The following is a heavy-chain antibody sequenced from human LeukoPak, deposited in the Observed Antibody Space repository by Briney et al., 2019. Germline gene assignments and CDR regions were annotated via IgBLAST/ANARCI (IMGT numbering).Heavy chain of an antibody. V-gene: IGHV3-30*02. Sequence: GGSLRLSCAASGFSFSNYGMHWVRQAPGKGLEWVAFIRFDGNNNYYADSVKGRFTISRDNSKNTLYMQMNSLRAEDTAMYYCAKDRCSGGRCYSSPYDAFDVWGQGAMVTVSS. CDR3: AKDRCSGGRCYSSPYDAFDV. D-gene: IGHD2-15*01. J-gene: IGHJ3*01. CDR2: IRFDGNNN. CDR1: GFSFSNYG.